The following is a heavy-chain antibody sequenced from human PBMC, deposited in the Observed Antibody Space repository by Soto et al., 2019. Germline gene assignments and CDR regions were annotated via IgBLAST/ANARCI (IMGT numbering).Heavy chain of an antibody. CDR1: LLSFPSCA. D-gene: IGHD3-22*01. Sequence: SVRVPCMASLLSFPSCAVQRVRQAHGGRLEWIGWIVVGSGNTNYAQKFQERVTITRDMSTSTAYMELSTLRSEDTALYYCAAVPSSGYYYADFDVWGPGSLVTVSS. CDR3: AAVPSSGYYYADFDV. J-gene: IGHJ4*02. CDR2: IVVGSGNT. V-gene: IGHV1-58*01.